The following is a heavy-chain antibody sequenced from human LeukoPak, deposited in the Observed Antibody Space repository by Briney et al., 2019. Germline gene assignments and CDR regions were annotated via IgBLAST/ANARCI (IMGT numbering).Heavy chain of an antibody. CDR1: GGTFSSYA. J-gene: IGHJ6*03. V-gene: IGHV1-69*04. CDR3: AAFTNTIFGVDPYYYYYMDV. D-gene: IGHD3-3*01. Sequence: GASVKVSCKASGGTFSSYAISWVRQAPGQGLEWMGRIIPILGIANYAQKFQGRATITADKSTSTAYMELSSLRSEDTAVYYCAAFTNTIFGVDPYYYYYMDVWGKGTTVTVSS. CDR2: IIPILGIA.